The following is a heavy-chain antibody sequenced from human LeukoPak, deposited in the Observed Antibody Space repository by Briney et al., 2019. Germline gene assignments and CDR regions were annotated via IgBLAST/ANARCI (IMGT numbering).Heavy chain of an antibody. CDR3: TTHGGFGKSHYFYFDI. D-gene: IGHD3-16*01. J-gene: IGHJ4*02. Sequence: GGSLRLSFAASRLSFNNAWMRGLRQAPGKGLDWVGRIKSKTDGGTTDYAAPVKDRFSISRDDSKSTLHLQVDSLRTEDTALYYCTTHGGFGKSHYFYFDIWGQGTLVTVSS. CDR2: IKSKTDGGTT. CDR1: RLSFNNAW. V-gene: IGHV3-15*01.